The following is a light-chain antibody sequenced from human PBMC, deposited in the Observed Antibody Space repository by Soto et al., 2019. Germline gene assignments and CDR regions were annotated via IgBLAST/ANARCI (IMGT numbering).Light chain of an antibody. CDR3: QQYSNWPPWT. Sequence: IVMTQSPATLSVSPGQRATLSCRASQSVSTNLAWYQQKPGQAPRLLIYGASTRATGIPARFSGSGSGTEFTLTIIGLQSDDFAAYYCQQYSNWPPWTCGQGTRVDFK. CDR2: GAS. J-gene: IGKJ1*01. CDR1: QSVSTN. V-gene: IGKV3D-15*01.